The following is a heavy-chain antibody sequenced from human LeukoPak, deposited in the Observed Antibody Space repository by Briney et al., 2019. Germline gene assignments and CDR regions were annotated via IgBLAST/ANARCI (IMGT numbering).Heavy chain of an antibody. CDR2: INHSGST. D-gene: IGHD6-13*01. CDR3: ARWRRYSSSWYRFDP. CDR1: GGSFSGYY. V-gene: IGHV4-34*01. J-gene: IGHJ5*02. Sequence: ASETLSLTCAVYGGSFSGYYWSWIRQPPGKGLEWIGEINHSGSTNYNPSLKSRVTISVDTSKNQFSLKLSSVTAADTAVYYCARWRRYSSSWYRFDPWGQGTLVTVSS.